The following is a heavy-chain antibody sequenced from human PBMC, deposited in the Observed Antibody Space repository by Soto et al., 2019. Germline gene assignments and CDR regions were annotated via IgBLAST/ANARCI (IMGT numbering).Heavy chain of an antibody. Sequence: QVQLVESGGGVVQPGRSLRLSCAASGFTFSSYGMHWVRQAPGKGLEWVAVISYDGSNKYYADSVKGRFTISRDNSKNTLYLQMNSLRAEDTAVYYCAKDLGYTKTLYYMDVWGKGTTVTVSS. V-gene: IGHV3-30*18. D-gene: IGHD6-13*01. J-gene: IGHJ6*03. CDR3: AKDLGYTKTLYYMDV. CDR2: ISYDGSNK. CDR1: GFTFSSYG.